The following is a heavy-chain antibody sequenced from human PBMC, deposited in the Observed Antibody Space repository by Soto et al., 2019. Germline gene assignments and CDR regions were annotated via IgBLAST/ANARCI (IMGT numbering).Heavy chain of an antibody. Sequence: PGGSLRLSCAASGLTFTRYSRNWVRQAPGKGLEWVSSISSTTNYIYYADSMKCRFTVSRDNAKNSVYLDMNSLSAEDTAVYYCARESEDLTSNFDYWGQGTLVTVSS. CDR3: ARESEDLTSNFDY. V-gene: IGHV3-21*01. J-gene: IGHJ4*02. CDR2: ISSTTNYI. CDR1: GLTFTRYS.